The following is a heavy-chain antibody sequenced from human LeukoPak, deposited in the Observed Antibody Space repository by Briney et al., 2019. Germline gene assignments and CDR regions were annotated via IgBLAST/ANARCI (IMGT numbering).Heavy chain of an antibody. CDR1: GGSISSGGDY. CDR3: ARHVSTVLRGITYFDS. V-gene: IGHV4-31*03. Sequence: SQTLSLTCTVSGGSISSGGDYWSWIRQHPGKGLEWIGYIYYSGSTYYNPSLKSRVTISVDTSKNQFSLRLSSVTAADTAVYYCARHVSTVLRGITYFDSWGQGTLVTVSS. CDR2: IYYSGST. D-gene: IGHD3-10*01. J-gene: IGHJ4*02.